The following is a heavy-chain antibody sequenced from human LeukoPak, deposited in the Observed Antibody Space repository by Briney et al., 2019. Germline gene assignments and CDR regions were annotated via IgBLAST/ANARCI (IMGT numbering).Heavy chain of an antibody. D-gene: IGHD3-3*01. CDR1: GGSISSYY. CDR3: ARGVRYYDFWSGYSDDAFDI. J-gene: IGHJ3*02. V-gene: IGHV4-4*07. CDR2: IHTSGST. Sequence: PSETLSLTCTVSGGSISSYYWSWIRQPAGKGLEWIGRIHTSGSTNYNPSLKSRVTMSVDTSKNQFSLKLSSVTAADTAVYYCARGVRYYDFWSGYSDDAFDIWGQGTMVTVSS.